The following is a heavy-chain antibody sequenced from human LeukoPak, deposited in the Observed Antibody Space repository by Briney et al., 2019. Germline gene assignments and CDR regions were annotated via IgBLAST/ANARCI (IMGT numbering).Heavy chain of an antibody. CDR3: ARRAAVTQFDY. CDR1: GFTFSSYE. J-gene: IGHJ4*02. CDR2: ISSSGSTI. Sequence: GGSLRLSCAASGFTFSSYEMNWVRQAPGKGLEWVSYISSSGSTIYYADSVKGRFTISRDNAKNSLYLQMNSLRAEDTAVYYCARRAAVTQFDYWGQGTLVTVSS. V-gene: IGHV3-48*03. D-gene: IGHD4-17*01.